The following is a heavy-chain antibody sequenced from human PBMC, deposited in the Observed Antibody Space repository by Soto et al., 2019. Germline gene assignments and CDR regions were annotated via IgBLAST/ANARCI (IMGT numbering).Heavy chain of an antibody. J-gene: IGHJ4*02. CDR3: ARGLISRSYYFDY. CDR2: ISSSANT. V-gene: IGHV4-31*03. Sequence: PSETLSLTCTVSGDSIRSGSSYWTWSRQHPGEGLEWLGYISSSANTYYNPSLRSRVSISADTSENQFSLRLTSVTAADTAVYHCARGLISRSYYFDYWGQGALVTAPQ. D-gene: IGHD3-3*02. CDR1: GDSIRSGSSY.